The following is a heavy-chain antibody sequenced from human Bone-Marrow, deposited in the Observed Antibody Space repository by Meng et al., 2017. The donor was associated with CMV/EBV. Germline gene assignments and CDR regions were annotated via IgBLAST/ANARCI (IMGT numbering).Heavy chain of an antibody. J-gene: IGHJ6*01. CDR2: IYPGDSDT. V-gene: IGHV5-51*01. Sequence: KVSCKGSGYSFTSYWIGWVRQMPGKGLEWMGIIYPGDSDTRYSPSFQGQVTISADKSISTAYLQWSSLKASDTAMYYCARSMYSSSLVYGMDVWGQGNTVTGSS. D-gene: IGHD6-6*01. CDR1: GYSFTSYW. CDR3: ARSMYSSSLVYGMDV.